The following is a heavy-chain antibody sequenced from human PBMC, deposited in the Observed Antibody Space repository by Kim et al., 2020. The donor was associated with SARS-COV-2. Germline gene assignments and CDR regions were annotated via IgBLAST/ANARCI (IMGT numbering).Heavy chain of an antibody. Sequence: GGSLRLSCAASGFTFSRYSMHWVRQAPWRGLEYVAGITSNGYSTYYGNSVKGRVTVSRDISKSTLHLQMGSLRPEDTALYYCARGTYGGYDYWGQGTLVTVAS. D-gene: IGHD5-12*01. CDR2: ITSNGYST. J-gene: IGHJ4*02. CDR3: ARGTYGGYDY. CDR1: GFTFSRYS. V-gene: IGHV3-64*01.